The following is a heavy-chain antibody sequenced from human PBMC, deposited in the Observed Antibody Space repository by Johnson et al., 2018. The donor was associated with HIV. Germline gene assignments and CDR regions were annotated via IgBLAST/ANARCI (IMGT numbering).Heavy chain of an antibody. CDR2: VRYDGSNK. J-gene: IGHJ3*02. CDR3: ARDRNWGWPVWAFDI. D-gene: IGHD3-16*01. Sequence: QVQLVESGGGVVQPGQSLRLSCAASGLTFSSYGMHWVRQAPGKGLEWVAFVRYDGSNKYYADSVQGRFTISRDNSKNTLYLQMNSLRAEDTAGYYCARDRNWGWPVWAFDIWGQGTMVTVSS. CDR1: GLTFSSYG. V-gene: IGHV3-30*02.